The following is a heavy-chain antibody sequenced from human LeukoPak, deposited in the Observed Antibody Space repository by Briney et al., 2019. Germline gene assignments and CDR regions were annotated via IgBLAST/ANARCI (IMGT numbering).Heavy chain of an antibody. CDR3: AREGFPYDGSGAYDY. CDR1: GYTFTSYG. J-gene: IGHJ4*02. CDR2: INPNSGDT. Sequence: ASVNVSCKASGYTFTSYGISWVRQAPGQGLEWMGRINPNSGDTNYAQKFQGRVTMTRDTSISTAYMELSRLRSDDTAIYYCAREGFPYDGSGAYDYWGLGTLAAVSS. D-gene: IGHD3-22*01. V-gene: IGHV1-2*06.